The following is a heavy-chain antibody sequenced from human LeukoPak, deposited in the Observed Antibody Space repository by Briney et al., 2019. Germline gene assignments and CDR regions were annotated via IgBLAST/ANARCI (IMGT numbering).Heavy chain of an antibody. J-gene: IGHJ5*02. D-gene: IGHD5-24*01. CDR3: ARDGEMATTTYNWFDP. Sequence: SEILSLTCTVSGGSISSYYWSWIRQPPGKGLEWIGYIYYSGSTNYNPSLKSRVTISVDTSKNQFSLKLSSVTAADTAVYYCARDGEMATTTYNWFDPWGQGTLVTVSS. CDR2: IYYSGST. CDR1: GGSISSYY. V-gene: IGHV4-59*01.